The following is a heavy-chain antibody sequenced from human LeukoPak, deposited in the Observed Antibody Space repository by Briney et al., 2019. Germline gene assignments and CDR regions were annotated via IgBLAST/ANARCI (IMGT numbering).Heavy chain of an antibody. CDR2: VYSSGST. J-gene: IGHJ4*02. CDR1: GGSISRHY. D-gene: IGHD6-19*01. Sequence: PSETLSLTCTVSGGSISRHYWSWVRQPAEKGLEWIGRVYSSGSTNYNPSLKSRVTMSVDTSKNQFFLKLSSVTAADTAVYYCARDRSGWYGSEYWGQGTLVTVSS. CDR3: ARDRSGWYGSEY. V-gene: IGHV4-4*07.